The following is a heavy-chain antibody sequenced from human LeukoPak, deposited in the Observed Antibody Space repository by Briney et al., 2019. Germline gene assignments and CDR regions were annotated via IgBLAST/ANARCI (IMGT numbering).Heavy chain of an antibody. V-gene: IGHV3-23*01. CDR1: GFTFSSYS. Sequence: GGSLRLSCAASGFTFSSYSMNWVRQAPGKGLEWVSGIGGSGTSTYYADSVKGRFTISRDNSDNTLYLQMNSLTSDDTAVYYCVADFDYWGQGTLVTVSS. J-gene: IGHJ4*02. CDR2: IGGSGTST. CDR3: VADFDY.